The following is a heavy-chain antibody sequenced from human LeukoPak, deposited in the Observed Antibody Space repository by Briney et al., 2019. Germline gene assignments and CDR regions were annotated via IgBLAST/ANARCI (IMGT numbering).Heavy chain of an antibody. CDR2: ISGSGGST. D-gene: IGHD4-23*01. CDR3: AKDYGGIDY. J-gene: IGHJ4*02. Sequence: GGSLRLSCAASGFTFSSYAMSWVRQAPGKGLEWVSAISGSGGSTYYADSVKGRFTISRDNSKNTLYLQMNNLSAEDTALYYCAKDYGGIDYWGQGTLVTVSS. V-gene: IGHV3-23*01. CDR1: GFTFSSYA.